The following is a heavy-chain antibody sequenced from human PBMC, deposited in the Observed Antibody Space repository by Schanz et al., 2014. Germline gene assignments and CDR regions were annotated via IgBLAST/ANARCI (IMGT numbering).Heavy chain of an antibody. V-gene: IGHV1-2*02. D-gene: IGHD5-12*01. CDR1: GYTFTVYY. CDR2: INPNSGAT. CDR3: ARVTTGYDS. Sequence: LFPSGAEVKKPWASVKVSCKASGYTFTVYYMHWVRQAPGQGLEWLGWINPNSGATSSAQKFQGRVTMTRDTSSSTVYMQLSSLTSDDTAIYYCARVTTGYDSWGQGTLVTVSS. J-gene: IGHJ4*02.